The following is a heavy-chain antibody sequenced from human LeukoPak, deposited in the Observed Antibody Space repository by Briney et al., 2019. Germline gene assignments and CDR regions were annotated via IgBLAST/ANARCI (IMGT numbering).Heavy chain of an antibody. J-gene: IGHJ4*02. CDR2: ISDSGGDT. CDR1: GFTFSSYA. D-gene: IGHD3-3*01. Sequence: GGSLRLSCASSGFTFSSYAMTWVRQAPGKGLEWVSAISDSGGDTYHADSVKGRFTISRDNSKNTLYMQMNSLRAEDTAIYYCVKGSERSRPYYFDYWGQGTLVTVSS. V-gene: IGHV3-23*01. CDR3: VKGSERSRPYYFDY.